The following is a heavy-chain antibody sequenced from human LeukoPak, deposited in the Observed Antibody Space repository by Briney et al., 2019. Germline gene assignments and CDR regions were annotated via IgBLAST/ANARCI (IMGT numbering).Heavy chain of an antibody. V-gene: IGHV1-18*01. CDR1: GYTFTSYG. Sequence: GASVKVSCKASGYTFTSYGISWVRQAPGQGLEWMGWISAYNGNTNYAQKLQGRVTMTTDTSTSTAYMELRSLRSDDTAVYYCAKGIAVTTDYYYYYGMDVWGQGTTVTVSS. J-gene: IGHJ6*02. CDR2: ISAYNGNT. CDR3: AKGIAVTTDYYYYYGMDV. D-gene: IGHD4-17*01.